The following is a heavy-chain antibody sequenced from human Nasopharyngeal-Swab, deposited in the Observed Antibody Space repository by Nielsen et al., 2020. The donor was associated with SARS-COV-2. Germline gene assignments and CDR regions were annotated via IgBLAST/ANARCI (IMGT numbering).Heavy chain of an antibody. Sequence: GESLKISCAASGFTFSNYWMSWGRQAPGKGLEWVANIKQDGSEIYYVDSLKGRFTTSRDNAKNSLYLQMNSLRAEDTAVYYCARLKYDFWNGPPEDYWGQGTLVTVSS. CDR1: GFTFSNYW. V-gene: IGHV3-7*01. J-gene: IGHJ4*02. CDR3: ARLKYDFWNGPPEDY. D-gene: IGHD3-3*01. CDR2: IKQDGSEI.